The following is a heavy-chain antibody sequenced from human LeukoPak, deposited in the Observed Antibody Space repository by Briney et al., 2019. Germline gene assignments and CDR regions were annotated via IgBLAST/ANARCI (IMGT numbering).Heavy chain of an antibody. CDR3: ASLTMRVGY. Sequence: ASVKVSCKASGYTFTSYGISWVRQAPGQGLEWMGWISAYNGNTNYAQKLQGRVTITADKSTSTAYMELSSLRSEDTAVYYCASLTMRVGYWGQGTLVTVSS. V-gene: IGHV1-18*01. D-gene: IGHD3-22*01. J-gene: IGHJ4*02. CDR2: ISAYNGNT. CDR1: GYTFTSYG.